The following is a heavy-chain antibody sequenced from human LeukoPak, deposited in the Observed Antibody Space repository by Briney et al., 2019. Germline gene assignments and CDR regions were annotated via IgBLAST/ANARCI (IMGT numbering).Heavy chain of an antibody. Sequence: GGSLRLSCAASGFTFSSYWMHWVRQAPGKGLVWVSRINSDGSSTSYADSVKGRFTISRDNAKNTLYLQMNSLRAEDTAVYYCARDPDYGDYLFHFDYWGQETLVTVSS. CDR2: INSDGSST. CDR1: GFTFSSYW. D-gene: IGHD4-17*01. CDR3: ARDPDYGDYLFHFDY. J-gene: IGHJ4*02. V-gene: IGHV3-74*01.